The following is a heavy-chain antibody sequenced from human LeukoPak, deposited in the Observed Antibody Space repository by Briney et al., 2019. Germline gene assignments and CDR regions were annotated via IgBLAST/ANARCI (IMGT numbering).Heavy chain of an antibody. J-gene: IGHJ5*02. CDR1: GGSISNYY. CDR3: ARGYGSGSYYTHNWFDP. D-gene: IGHD3-10*01. CDR2: IYYSGST. Sequence: PSETLSLTCTVSGGSISNYYWSWIRQPPGKGLEWIGYIYYSGSTNYNPSLKSRVTISVDTSKNQFSLKLSSVTAADTAVYYCARGYGSGSYYTHNWFDPWGQGTLVTVSS. V-gene: IGHV4-59*01.